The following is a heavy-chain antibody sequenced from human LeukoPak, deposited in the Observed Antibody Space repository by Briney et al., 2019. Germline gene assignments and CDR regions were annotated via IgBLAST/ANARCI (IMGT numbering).Heavy chain of an antibody. V-gene: IGHV3-23*01. Sequence: GGSLRLSCAGSGFPFGDYYLNWIRQAPGKGLEWASSISGSGGSTYHADSVKGRFTISRDSSKNTLYLQMNSLRAEDTAIYYCARVIRAAPGKGYFDYWGQGTLVTVSS. J-gene: IGHJ4*02. D-gene: IGHD6-13*01. CDR1: GFPFGDYY. CDR3: ARVIRAAPGKGYFDY. CDR2: ISGSGGST.